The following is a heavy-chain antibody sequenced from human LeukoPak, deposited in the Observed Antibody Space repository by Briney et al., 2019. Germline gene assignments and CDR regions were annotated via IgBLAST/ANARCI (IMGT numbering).Heavy chain of an antibody. J-gene: IGHJ6*03. Sequence: SETLSLTCAVYGGSFSGYYWSWIRQPPGKGLEWIGEINHSGSTNYNPSLKSRVTISVDTSKNRFSLKLSSVTAADTAVYYCARGRTAAKIAARGYYYMDVWGKGTTVTVSS. CDR3: ARGRTAAKIAARGYYYMDV. V-gene: IGHV4-34*01. D-gene: IGHD6-6*01. CDR1: GGSFSGYY. CDR2: INHSGST.